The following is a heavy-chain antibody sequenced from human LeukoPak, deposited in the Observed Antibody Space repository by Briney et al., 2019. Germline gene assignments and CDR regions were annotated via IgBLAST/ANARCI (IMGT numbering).Heavy chain of an antibody. CDR2: IYYSGST. Sequence: SETLSLTCTVSGYSISSGYYWGWIRQPPGKGLEWIGSIYYSGSTYYNPSLKSRVTISVDTSKNQFSLKLSSVTAADTAVYYCARGRPHYDFWSGFQYYYYMDVWGKGTTVTVSS. CDR3: ARGRPHYDFWSGFQYYYYMDV. V-gene: IGHV4-38-2*02. CDR1: GYSISSGYY. J-gene: IGHJ6*03. D-gene: IGHD3-3*01.